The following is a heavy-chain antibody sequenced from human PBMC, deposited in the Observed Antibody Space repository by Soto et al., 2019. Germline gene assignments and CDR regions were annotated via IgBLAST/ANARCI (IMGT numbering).Heavy chain of an antibody. CDR2: MCRGYTDT. D-gene: IGHD2-15*01. Sequence: GGTLNISCKGSGYTFTDYWLDWARQRPGKGLDWMWIMCRGYTDTRYSPSFKGHVPITVDKSTRTAYMQWNTLKASHTSMYDSARDISNFRYYYYARDVWGQGTRVTVSS. CDR1: GYTFTDYW. V-gene: IGHV5-51*03. J-gene: IGHJ6*02. CDR3: ARDISNFRYYYYARDV.